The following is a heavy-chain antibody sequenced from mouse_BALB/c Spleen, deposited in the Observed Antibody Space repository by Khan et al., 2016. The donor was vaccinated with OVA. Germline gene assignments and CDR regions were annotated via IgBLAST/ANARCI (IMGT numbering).Heavy chain of an antibody. J-gene: IGHJ3*01. CDR1: DYSITSDYA. V-gene: IGHV3-2*02. D-gene: IGHD1-2*01. Sequence: VQLKQSGPGLVKPSQSLSLTCTVSDYSITSDYAWNWIRQFPGNTLEWMGYISYSGYTSYNPSLKSRISITRDTSKNHFFLQLNSVTTEDTATYYWVRGVTTATSAWFAYWGQGTLVTVSA. CDR3: VRGVTTATSAWFAY. CDR2: ISYSGYT.